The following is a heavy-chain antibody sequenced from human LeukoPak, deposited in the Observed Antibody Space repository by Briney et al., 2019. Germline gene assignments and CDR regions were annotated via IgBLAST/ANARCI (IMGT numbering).Heavy chain of an antibody. CDR3: ARACAVSRQENYYYYYGMDV. CDR1: GGTFSSYA. J-gene: IGHJ6*02. Sequence: ASVKVSCKASGGTFSSYAISWVRQAPGQGLEWMGGIIPIFGTANYAQKVQGRVTITTDESTTTAYMELSSLRSEDTAVYYCARACAVSRQENYYYYYGMDVWGQGTTVTVSS. CDR2: IIPIFGTA. V-gene: IGHV1-69*05.